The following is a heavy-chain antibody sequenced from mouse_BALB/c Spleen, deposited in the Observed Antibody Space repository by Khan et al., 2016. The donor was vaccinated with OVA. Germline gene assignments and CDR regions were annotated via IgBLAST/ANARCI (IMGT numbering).Heavy chain of an antibody. CDR3: ARGNYYGYAMDY. Sequence: EVQLQESGPGLVKPSQSLSLTCTVTGYSITSNYAWNWIRQFPGNKLEWMGYISYSGRTSYIPSLKSRISITRDTSKNQFFLQLNSVTTEDTATDYGARGNYYGYAMDYWGQGTSVTVSS. CDR2: ISYSGRT. J-gene: IGHJ4*01. D-gene: IGHD1-1*01. V-gene: IGHV3-2*02. CDR1: GYSITSNYA.